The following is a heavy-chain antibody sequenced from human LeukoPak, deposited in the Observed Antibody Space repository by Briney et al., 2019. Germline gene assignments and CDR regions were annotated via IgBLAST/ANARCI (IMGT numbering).Heavy chain of an antibody. J-gene: IGHJ4*02. D-gene: IGHD1-26*01. CDR2: ISGSGAKT. CDR3: AKEYSGSFSPFPSYFDY. V-gene: IGHV3-23*01. Sequence: GGSLRLSCAASGFTFSTYAMNWVRQAPGKGLEWVSAISGSGAKTYYADFVRGRFTISRDNSKNTLYLQMNSLRAEDTAVYYCAKEYSGSFSPFPSYFDYWGQGTLVTVSS. CDR1: GFTFSTYA.